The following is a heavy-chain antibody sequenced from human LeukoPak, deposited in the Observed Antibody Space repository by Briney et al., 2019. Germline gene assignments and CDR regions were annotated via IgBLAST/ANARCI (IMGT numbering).Heavy chain of an antibody. CDR1: GYTLTELS. J-gene: IGHJ2*01. Sequence: ASVRVSCTVSGYTLTELSMHWVRQAPGKGLEWMGGFYPEDGKTIYAQTFKGRFTITEDTSTDTAYMEMSSLRSEDTAVYYCATDYYDNGDGYFDLWGRGTGVTVSS. CDR3: ATDYYDNGDGYFDL. V-gene: IGHV1-24*01. D-gene: IGHD3-22*01. CDR2: FYPEDGKT.